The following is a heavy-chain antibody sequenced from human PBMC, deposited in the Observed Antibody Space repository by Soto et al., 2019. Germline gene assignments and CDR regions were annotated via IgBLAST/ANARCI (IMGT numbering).Heavy chain of an antibody. V-gene: IGHV1-18*01. CDR3: ARDKDGSGSYYNVLYYYYYGMDV. D-gene: IGHD3-10*01. CDR2: ISAYNGNT. CDR1: GYTFTSYG. J-gene: IGHJ6*02. Sequence: ASVKVSCKASGYTFTSYGISWVRQAPGQGLEWMGWISAYNGNTNYAQKLQGRVTMTTDTSTSTAYMELRSLRSDDTAVYYCARDKDGSGSYYNVLYYYYYGMDVWGQGTTDTVSS.